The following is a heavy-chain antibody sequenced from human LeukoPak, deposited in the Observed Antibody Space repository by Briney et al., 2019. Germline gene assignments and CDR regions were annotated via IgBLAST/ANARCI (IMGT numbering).Heavy chain of an antibody. CDR2: IYYSGGT. CDR3: ARVEYSSGLGLFDY. V-gene: IGHV4-59*01. D-gene: IGHD6-19*01. CDR1: GGSISSYY. J-gene: IGHJ4*02. Sequence: PSETLSLTCTVSGGSISSYYWTWIRQPPGKGLEWIGYIYYSGGTDYNPSLMSRVTISLDTSKNQFSLKLTSVTAADTAVYYCARVEYSSGLGLFDYWGQGTLVTVSS.